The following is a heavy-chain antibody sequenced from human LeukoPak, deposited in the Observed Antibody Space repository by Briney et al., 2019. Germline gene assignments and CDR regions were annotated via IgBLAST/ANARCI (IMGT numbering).Heavy chain of an antibody. J-gene: IGHJ6*02. CDR3: ARGPPPSYYGMDV. Sequence: SQTLSLTCAVSGGSISSGGYSWSWLRQPPGKGLEWIGYIYHSGSTYYNPSLKSRVTISVDRSKNQFSLKLSSVTAADTAVYYCARGPPPSYYGMDVWGQGTTVTVSS. V-gene: IGHV4-30-2*01. CDR2: IYHSGST. CDR1: GGSISSGGYS.